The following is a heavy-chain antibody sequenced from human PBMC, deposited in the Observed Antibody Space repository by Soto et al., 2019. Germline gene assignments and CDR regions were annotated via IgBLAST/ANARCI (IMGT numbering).Heavy chain of an antibody. J-gene: IGHJ4*02. Sequence: TLCLAFAVSGGTIGSLGYFWSFIRQPPGKGLEWIGYIYHSGSTYYNPSLKSRVTLSVDRSKNHFPLKMSFLTAGDTAVNCCLGGYATLYDYGGQGTLV. CDR3: LGGYATLYDY. CDR2: IYHSGST. V-gene: IGHV4-30-2*01. CDR1: GGTIGSLGYF. D-gene: IGHD5-18*01.